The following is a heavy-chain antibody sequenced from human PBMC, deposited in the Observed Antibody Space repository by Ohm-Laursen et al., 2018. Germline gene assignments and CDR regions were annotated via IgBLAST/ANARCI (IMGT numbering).Heavy chain of an antibody. CDR1: GGSISSGGYY. CDR2: IYYSGST. D-gene: IGHD4-17*01. CDR3: ARVSLNGARFDY. Sequence: SQTLSLTCTVSGGSISSGGYYWSWIRQHPGKGLERIGYIYYSGSTYYNPSLKSLVTISVDTSKNQFSLKLSSVTVADTAVYYCARVSLNGARFDYWGQGTLVTVSS. V-gene: IGHV4-31*01. J-gene: IGHJ4*02.